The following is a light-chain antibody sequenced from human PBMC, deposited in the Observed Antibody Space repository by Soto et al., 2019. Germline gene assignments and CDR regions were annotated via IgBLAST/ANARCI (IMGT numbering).Light chain of an antibody. J-gene: IGKJ1*01. Sequence: DIQMTQSPSTLSASLGDRVTMTCRASQSISSWFAWYQQKPGKAPKLLIYDASSLESGVPSRFSGSGSGTEFTLTISSLQPDDFATYYCQQYNSYWTFGQGTKVDIK. CDR3: QQYNSYWT. V-gene: IGKV1-5*01. CDR1: QSISSW. CDR2: DAS.